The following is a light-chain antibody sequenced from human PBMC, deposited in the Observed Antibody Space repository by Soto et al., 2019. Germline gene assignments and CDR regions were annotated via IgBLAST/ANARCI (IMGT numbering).Light chain of an antibody. CDR2: DAS. J-gene: IGKJ4*01. CDR1: QSVSSSY. Sequence: EIVLTQPPGTLSLSPGERATLSCRASQSVSSSYLAWYQQKPGQAPRLLIFDASNRATGIPARFSGSGSGTDFTLTISSLQPEDFAVYYCQQYIRWPLTFGGGTKVDIK. V-gene: IGKV3-20*01. CDR3: QQYIRWPLT.